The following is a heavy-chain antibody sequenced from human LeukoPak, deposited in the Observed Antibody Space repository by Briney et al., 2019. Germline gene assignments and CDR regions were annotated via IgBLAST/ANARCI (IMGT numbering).Heavy chain of an antibody. CDR2: SDPEDGET. J-gene: IGHJ4*02. CDR3: ATGVGYYGSGNY. Sequence: ASVKVSCKVSGYTLTELSMHWVRQAPGKGLEWMGGSDPEDGETIYAQKFQGRVTMTEDTSTDTAYMELSSLRSEDTAVYYCATGVGYYGSGNYWGQGTLVTVSS. V-gene: IGHV1-24*01. D-gene: IGHD3-10*01. CDR1: GYTLTELS.